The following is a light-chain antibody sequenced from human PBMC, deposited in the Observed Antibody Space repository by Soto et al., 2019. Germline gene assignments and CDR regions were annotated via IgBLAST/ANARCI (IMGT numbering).Light chain of an antibody. J-gene: IGKJ2*01. CDR3: QQFNNWSLYT. CDR1: QCVSSN. Sequence: EIVMTQSPATLSVSPGERASLSCRASQCVSSNLAWYQQKPGQAPRLLMFSASTRATGIPARFSGSGSGTDFTLTISSLQSEDFAVYYCQQFNNWSLYTFGQGTKVDIK. CDR2: SAS. V-gene: IGKV3-15*01.